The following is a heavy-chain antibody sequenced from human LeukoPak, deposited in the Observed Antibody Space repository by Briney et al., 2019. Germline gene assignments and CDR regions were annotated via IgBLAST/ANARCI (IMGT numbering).Heavy chain of an antibody. D-gene: IGHD1-26*01. J-gene: IGHJ6*02. V-gene: IGHV3-48*01. CDR3: TTDFVSPQWELYYYYGTDV. CDR1: KFNFNSYS. Sequence: TGGSLRLSCAASKFNFNSYSLNWVRQAPGKGLEWVSYIGDSGTTKYYADSVRGRFTISRDNDKNSLYLQMNNLKTEDTAVYYCTTDFVSPQWELYYYYGTDVWGQGTTVIVSS. CDR2: IGDSGTTK.